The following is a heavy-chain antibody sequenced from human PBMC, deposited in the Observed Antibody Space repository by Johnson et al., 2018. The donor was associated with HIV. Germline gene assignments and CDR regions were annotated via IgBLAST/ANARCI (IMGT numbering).Heavy chain of an antibody. J-gene: IGHJ3*01. V-gene: IGHV3-66*01. D-gene: IGHD6-6*01. Sequence: MQLVESEGGLVQPGRSLRLSCEASGFTFDDYAMHWVRQAPGKGLEWVSVIYSGGNTYYADSVKGRFTISRDNSKNTLSLQMNSLKTEDTAVYYCTTTSSSGYTNSYAVDVWGQGTMVTVSS. CDR1: GFTFDDYA. CDR2: IYSGGNT. CDR3: TTTSSSGYTNSYAVDV.